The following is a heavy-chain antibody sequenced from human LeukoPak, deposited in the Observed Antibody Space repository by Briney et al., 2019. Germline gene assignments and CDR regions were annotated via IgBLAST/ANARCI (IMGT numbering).Heavy chain of an antibody. Sequence: GGSLRLSCAASGFTFRSYWMHWVRQAPGKGLVWVSRINSDGSSTSYADSVKGRFTISRDNAKNTLYLQMNSLRAEDTAVYYCARGHCSGGSCYYYYYYYMDAWGKGTTVTVSS. CDR1: GFTFRSYW. CDR2: INSDGSST. V-gene: IGHV3-74*01. CDR3: ARGHCSGGSCYYYYYYYMDA. D-gene: IGHD2-15*01. J-gene: IGHJ6*03.